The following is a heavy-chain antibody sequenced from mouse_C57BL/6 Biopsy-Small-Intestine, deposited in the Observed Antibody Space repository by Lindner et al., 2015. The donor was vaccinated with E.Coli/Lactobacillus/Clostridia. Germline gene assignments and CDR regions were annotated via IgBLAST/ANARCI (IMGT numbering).Heavy chain of an antibody. J-gene: IGHJ4*01. D-gene: IGHD1-1*02. CDR3: ARGGGWYYFDY. CDR2: ISTYNGAT. CDR1: GYTFTSHA. Sequence: SVKVSCKASGYTFTSHAINWVRQAPGQGLEWMGWISTYNGATKFAQNFHDRVTMTIDTSTSTASMELKSLRSDDTAVYYCARGGGWYYFDYWGQGTLVTVSS. V-gene: IGHV1-85*01.